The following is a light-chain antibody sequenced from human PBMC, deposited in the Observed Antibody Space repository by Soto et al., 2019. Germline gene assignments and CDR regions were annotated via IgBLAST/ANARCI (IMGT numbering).Light chain of an antibody. Sequence: EIVLTQSPGTLSLSPGERATLSCRASQSVSSSYLAWYQQKPGQAPRLLIYGASSMATGIPDRFSGSGSVTDFTLTISRLEPEDFAVYYCQQYGSSPSLTFGGGTKVVFK. V-gene: IGKV3-20*01. CDR3: QQYGSSPSLT. CDR2: GAS. J-gene: IGKJ4*01. CDR1: QSVSSSY.